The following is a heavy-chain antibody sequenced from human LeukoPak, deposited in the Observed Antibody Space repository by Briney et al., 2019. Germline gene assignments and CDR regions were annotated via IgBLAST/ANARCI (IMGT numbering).Heavy chain of an antibody. D-gene: IGHD3-10*01. CDR3: AALWDTRGGYFDY. Sequence: GASVTVSCKVSGYTLTELAMHWVRQAPGKGREWMGGFDPEDGETIYAKKYQGRVTMTEDTSTDTAYMDLSSLGSEDTAVYYCAALWDTRGGYFDYWGQGTLVTVSS. CDR1: GYTLTELA. V-gene: IGHV1-24*01. J-gene: IGHJ4*02. CDR2: FDPEDGET.